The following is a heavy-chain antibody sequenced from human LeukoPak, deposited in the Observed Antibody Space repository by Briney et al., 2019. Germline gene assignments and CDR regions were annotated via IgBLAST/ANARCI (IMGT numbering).Heavy chain of an antibody. Sequence: PGGSLRLSCAASGFTFSTYWMHWVRQAPGKGLVRVSRINTDGSRTDSVEGRFTISRDNAKNSLYLQMNSLRAEDTAVYYCARDDCSGGSCYPYDAFDIWGQGTMVTVSS. D-gene: IGHD2-15*01. CDR2: INTDGSR. J-gene: IGHJ3*02. V-gene: IGHV3-74*01. CDR3: ARDDCSGGSCYPYDAFDI. CDR1: GFTFSTYW.